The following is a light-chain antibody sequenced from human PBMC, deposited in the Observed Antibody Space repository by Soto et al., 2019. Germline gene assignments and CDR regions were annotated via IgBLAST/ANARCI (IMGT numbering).Light chain of an antibody. CDR2: GAS. V-gene: IGKV3-20*01. Sequence: EIVSTQSPGTLALSPGERATLSCRASHSVSNNYLAWYQQKPGQAPRLLIYGASNRATGIPDRFSGSGSGTDLTLTISRQESDVFVGYLCLQDGMLGTLGGGTKVDIK. J-gene: IGKJ4*02. CDR1: HSVSNNY. CDR3: LQDGMLGT.